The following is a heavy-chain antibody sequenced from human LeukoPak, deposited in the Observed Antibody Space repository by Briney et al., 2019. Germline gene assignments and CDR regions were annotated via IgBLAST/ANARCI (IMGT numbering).Heavy chain of an antibody. CDR3: ARAEGHGSIGGFDP. CDR1: VHTFTIYG. J-gene: IGHJ5*02. D-gene: IGHD3-3*02. CDR2: ISAYNGNT. V-gene: IGHV1-18*01. Sequence: ASVKVSCKASVHTFTIYGISWVRQAPGQGLEWMGWISAYNGNTNYAQKLQGRVTMTTDTPTSTAYMERRSLRSDDTAVYYCARAEGHGSIGGFDPWGQGTLVTVSS.